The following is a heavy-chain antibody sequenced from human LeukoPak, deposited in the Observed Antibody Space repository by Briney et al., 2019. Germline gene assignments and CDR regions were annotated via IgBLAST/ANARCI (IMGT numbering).Heavy chain of an antibody. CDR3: ARLGPLNWFDP. J-gene: IGHJ5*02. V-gene: IGHV4-39*01. CDR2: MYYSGST. CDR1: GGSISNSSYY. Sequence: PSETLSLTCTVSGGSISNSSYYWGWIRQPPGKGLEWIGSMYYSGSTYYNPSLKSRATISVDTSKNQFSLKLSSVTAADTAVYYCARLGPLNWFDPWGQGTLVTVSS.